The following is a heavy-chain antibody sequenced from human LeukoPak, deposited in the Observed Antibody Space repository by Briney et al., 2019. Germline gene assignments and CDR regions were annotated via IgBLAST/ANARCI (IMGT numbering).Heavy chain of an antibody. CDR3: ARERYSVNDFDAFDI. Sequence: GGSLRLSCTASGFTFSDYAMHWVRQAPGKGLEYVSGINSNGGRTDYANSVKGRFTISRDNSKNTVTLQIGSLRPEDMAVFYCARERYSVNDFDAFDIWGQGIMVTVSS. V-gene: IGHV3-64*01. D-gene: IGHD5/OR15-5a*01. J-gene: IGHJ3*02. CDR1: GFTFSDYA. CDR2: INSNGGRT.